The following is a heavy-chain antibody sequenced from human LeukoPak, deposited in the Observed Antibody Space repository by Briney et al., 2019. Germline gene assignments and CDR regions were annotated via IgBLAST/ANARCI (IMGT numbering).Heavy chain of an antibody. CDR3: ARGGGYSYGLN. Sequence: SETLSLTCAVYGGSFSGYYWSWIRQPPGKGLEWIGEINHSGSTNYNPSLKSRVTISVDTSKNQFSLKLSSVTAADTAVYYCARGGGYSYGLNWGQGTLVTVSP. J-gene: IGHJ4*02. V-gene: IGHV4-34*01. CDR2: INHSGST. D-gene: IGHD5-18*01. CDR1: GGSFSGYY.